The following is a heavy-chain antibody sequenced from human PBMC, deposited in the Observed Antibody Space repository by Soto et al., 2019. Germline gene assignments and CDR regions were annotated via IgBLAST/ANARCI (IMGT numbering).Heavy chain of an antibody. V-gene: IGHV3-21*04. Sequence: PGGSLRLSCAASGFNFNSYTINWVRQAPGKRLEWLASISSSGYIFPPDSVRGRFTISRDNAKNSVYLQINSLRAEDTAVYYCAEDFDSYSSGRYGMDVWGQGTTVTV. CDR2: ISSSGYI. J-gene: IGHJ6*02. CDR3: AEDFDSYSSGRYGMDV. D-gene: IGHD6-19*01. CDR1: GFNFNSYT.